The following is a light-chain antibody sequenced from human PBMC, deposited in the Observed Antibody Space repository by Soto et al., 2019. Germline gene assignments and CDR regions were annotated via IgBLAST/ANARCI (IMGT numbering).Light chain of an antibody. Sequence: DIQMTQSPSTLSASVGDRVTITCRASQTISTLLAWYQQRPGKATNLLIYKASSLESGVPSRFSGSGSGTEFTLTISSLQPDDFATYFCQQYSTYPWTFGQGTKVDIK. J-gene: IGKJ1*01. V-gene: IGKV1-5*03. CDR2: KAS. CDR1: QTISTL. CDR3: QQYSTYPWT.